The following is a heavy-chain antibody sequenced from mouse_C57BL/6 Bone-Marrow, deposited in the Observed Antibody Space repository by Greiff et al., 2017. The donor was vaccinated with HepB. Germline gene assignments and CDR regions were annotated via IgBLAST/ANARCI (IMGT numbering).Heavy chain of an antibody. CDR1: GFTFSDYG. D-gene: IGHD1-1*01. Sequence: DVKLQESGGGLVKPGGSLKLSCAASGFTFSDYGMHWVRQAPEKGLEWVAYISSGSSTIYYADTVKGRFTISRDNAKNTLFLQMTSLRSEDTAMYYCARITTVGGGFAYWGQGTLVTVSA. CDR3: ARITTVGGGFAY. CDR2: ISSGSSTI. V-gene: IGHV5-17*01. J-gene: IGHJ3*01.